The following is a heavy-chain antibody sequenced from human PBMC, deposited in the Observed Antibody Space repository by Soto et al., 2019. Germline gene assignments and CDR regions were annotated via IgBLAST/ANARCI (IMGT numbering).Heavy chain of an antibody. D-gene: IGHD6-13*01. CDR1: GGTFSSYA. CDR2: FIPMFGTG. Sequence: QVQLVQSGAEVKKPGSSVKVSCKASGGTFSSYAITWVRQAPGQGLEWMGGFIPMFGTGNYAQKFQGRITIXAXVSTNTAFMELSSLRSEDTAVYYCARATIAAANFDYWGQGTLVTVSS. CDR3: ARATIAAANFDY. J-gene: IGHJ4*02. V-gene: IGHV1-69*12.